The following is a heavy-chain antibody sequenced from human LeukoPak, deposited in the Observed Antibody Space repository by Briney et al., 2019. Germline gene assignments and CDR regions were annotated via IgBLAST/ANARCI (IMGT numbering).Heavy chain of an antibody. CDR3: ARGRLFHYYGSGSYYKVGYYFDY. J-gene: IGHJ4*02. D-gene: IGHD3-10*01. V-gene: IGHV4-34*01. Sequence: PSETLSLTCAVYGGSFRGYYWSWIRQPPGKGLEWIGEINHSGSTNYNPSLKSRVTISVDTSKNQFSLKLSSVTAADTAVYYCARGRLFHYYGSGSYYKVGYYFDYWGQGTLVTVSS. CDR1: GGSFRGYY. CDR2: INHSGST.